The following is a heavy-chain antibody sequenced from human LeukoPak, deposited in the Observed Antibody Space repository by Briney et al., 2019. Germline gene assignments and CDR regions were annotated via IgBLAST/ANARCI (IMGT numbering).Heavy chain of an antibody. CDR1: GGSFSGYY. CDR2: INHSGST. J-gene: IGHJ5*02. V-gene: IGHV4-34*01. CDR3: ARAYYYDSSGYYWVGFDP. Sequence: SETLSLTCAVYGGSFSGYYWSWIRQPPGKGLEWIGEINHSGSTNYNPSLKSRVTISVDTSKNQFSLKLSSVTAADTAVYYCARAYYYDSSGYYWVGFDPWGQGTLVTVSS. D-gene: IGHD3-22*01.